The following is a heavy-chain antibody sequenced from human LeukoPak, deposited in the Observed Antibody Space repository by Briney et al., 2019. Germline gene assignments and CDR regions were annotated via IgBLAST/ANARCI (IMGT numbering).Heavy chain of an antibody. D-gene: IGHD3-10*01. J-gene: IGHJ4*02. V-gene: IGHV4-4*07. CDR3: ARHHYYYGSGTYYTAIDS. CDR2: IYTSGST. Sequence: KPSETLSLTCTVSGGSISSYYWSWIRQPAGKGLEWIGRIYTSGSTNYNPSLKSRVTMSVDTSKNQFSLKLSSVTAADTAVYFCARHHYYYGSGTYYTAIDSWGQGTLVTVSS. CDR1: GGSISSYY.